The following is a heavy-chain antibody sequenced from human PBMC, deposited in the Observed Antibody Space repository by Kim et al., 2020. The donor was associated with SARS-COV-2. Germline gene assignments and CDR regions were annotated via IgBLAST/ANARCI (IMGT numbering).Heavy chain of an antibody. CDR3: ARAKYSSSSVVY. V-gene: IGHV1-8*01. D-gene: IGHD6-6*01. J-gene: IGHJ4*02. Sequence: GYAQKVPGRVTTTKNTSISTAYMELSSLRSEDTAVYYCARAKYSSSSVVYWGQGTLVTVSS.